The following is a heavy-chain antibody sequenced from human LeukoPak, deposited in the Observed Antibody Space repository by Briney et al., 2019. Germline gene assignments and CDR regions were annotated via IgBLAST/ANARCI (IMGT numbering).Heavy chain of an antibody. D-gene: IGHD3-9*01. CDR2: IKQDGSEK. Sequence: GGSLRLSCAASGFTFSSYWMSWVRQAPGKGLEWVANIKQDGSEKYYVDSVKGRFTISRDNAKNSLYLQMNSLRAEDTAVYYCARVGYDILTGYPIHAFDIWGQGTMVTVSS. CDR1: GFTFSSYW. CDR3: ARVGYDILTGYPIHAFDI. V-gene: IGHV3-7*01. J-gene: IGHJ3*02.